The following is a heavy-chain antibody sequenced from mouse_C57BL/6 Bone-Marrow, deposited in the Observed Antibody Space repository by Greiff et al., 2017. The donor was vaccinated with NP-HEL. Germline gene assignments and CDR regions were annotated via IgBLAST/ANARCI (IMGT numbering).Heavy chain of an antibody. CDR2: ISSGGDDI. D-gene: IGHD5-5*01. V-gene: IGHV5-9-1*02. CDR1: GFTFSSYA. CDR3: TRGGPTYGWFAY. J-gene: IGHJ3*01. Sequence: EVQRVESGAGLVKPGGSLKLSCAASGFTFSSYAMSWVRQTPEKRLEWVAYISSGGDDIYYADTVKGRFTISRDNARNTLYLQMSSLKSEDTAMYYCTRGGPTYGWFAYWGQGTLVTVSA.